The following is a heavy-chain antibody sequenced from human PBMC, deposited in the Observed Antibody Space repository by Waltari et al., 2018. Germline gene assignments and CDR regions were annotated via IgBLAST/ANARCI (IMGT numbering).Heavy chain of an antibody. D-gene: IGHD2-15*01. J-gene: IGHJ5*02. CDR2: IRYDGSNK. Sequence: QVQLVESGGGVVQPGGSLRLSCAASGFTFSSYGMHWVRQAPGKGLEWVAFIRYDGSNKYYADSVKGRFTISRDNSKNTLYLQMNSLRAEDTAVYYCARGHYCSGGSCYSSGNWFDPWGQGTLVTVSS. V-gene: IGHV3-30*02. CDR3: ARGHYCSGGSCYSSGNWFDP. CDR1: GFTFSSYG.